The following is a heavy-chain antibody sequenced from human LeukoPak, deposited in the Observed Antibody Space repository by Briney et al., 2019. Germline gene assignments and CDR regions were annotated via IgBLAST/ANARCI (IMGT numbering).Heavy chain of an antibody. Sequence: GGSLRLSCTASGINFRTSWMSWVRQSPGKGLEFLANIKYDGTVKNYLDSVKGRFTISRDNPKNSMYLQMDSLRAEDTAIYYCARDPDSSAFDYWGRGALVSVSS. CDR1: GINFRTSW. V-gene: IGHV3-7*01. CDR2: IKYDGTVK. J-gene: IGHJ4*02. D-gene: IGHD2-15*01. CDR3: ARDPDSSAFDY.